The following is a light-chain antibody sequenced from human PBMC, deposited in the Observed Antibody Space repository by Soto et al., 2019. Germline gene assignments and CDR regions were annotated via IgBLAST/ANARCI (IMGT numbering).Light chain of an antibody. J-gene: IGLJ3*02. V-gene: IGLV2-23*01. CDR3: CSYAGSSTWV. CDR2: EDT. Sequence: QSVLTQPASVSGSPGQSITISCTGTSSDVGSYNLVSWYQHRPTKAPKLMIYEDTKRPSGISSRFSGSTSGNTASLTISGLQDEDEADYYCCSYAGSSTWVFGGGTKLTVL. CDR1: SSDVGSYNL.